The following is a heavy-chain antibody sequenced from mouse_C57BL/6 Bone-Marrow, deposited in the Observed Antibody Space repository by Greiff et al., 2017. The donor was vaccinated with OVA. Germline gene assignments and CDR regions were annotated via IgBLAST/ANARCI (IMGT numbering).Heavy chain of an antibody. CDR1: GFTFSDYG. J-gene: IGHJ3*01. D-gene: IGHD1-3*01. V-gene: IGHV5-17*01. CDR3: ANNAWFAY. CDR2: ISSGSSTI. Sequence: VPLKESGGGLVKPGGSLKLSCAASGFTFSDYGMHLVRQAPEKGLEWVAYISSGSSTIYYADTVKGRFTISRDNAKNTLFLQMTSLRSEDTAMYYCANNAWFAYWGQGTLVTVSA.